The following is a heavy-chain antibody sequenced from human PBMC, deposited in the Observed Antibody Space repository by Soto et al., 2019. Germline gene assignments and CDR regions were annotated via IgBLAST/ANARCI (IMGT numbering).Heavy chain of an antibody. Sequence: EVQLLESGGGLVQPGGSLRLSCAASGFTFSTYAMSWVRQAPGKGLEWVSGISNSGGNTYYADSVKGRFTISRDNSKSTLYLHMNSLRAEDTAVYYCAKDPYYDSGSHPPDYWGQGTLVTVSS. CDR3: AKDPYYDSGSHPPDY. D-gene: IGHD3-10*01. V-gene: IGHV3-23*01. CDR2: ISNSGGNT. J-gene: IGHJ4*02. CDR1: GFTFSTYA.